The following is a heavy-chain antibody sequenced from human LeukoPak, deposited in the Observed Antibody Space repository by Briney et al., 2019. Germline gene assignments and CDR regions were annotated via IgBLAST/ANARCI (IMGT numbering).Heavy chain of an antibody. CDR1: GYTFTSYD. J-gene: IGHJ4*02. CDR3: ARGEFGEVLDF. D-gene: IGHD3-16*01. Sequence: GASVKVSCKASGYTFTSYDINWVRQAPGRGLEWMGWISPNTGDANYAHNFRGRVTMTRDTSISAAYMELSSLRSEDAAVYYCARGEFGEVLDFWGQGSLVSVSS. V-gene: IGHV1-2*07. CDR2: ISPNTGDA.